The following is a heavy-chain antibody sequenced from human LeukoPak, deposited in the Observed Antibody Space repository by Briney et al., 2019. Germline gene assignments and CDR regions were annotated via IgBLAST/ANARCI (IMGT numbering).Heavy chain of an antibody. CDR3: ATLRGSGSYYDAFDI. CDR2: ISGSGGST. D-gene: IGHD1-26*01. V-gene: IGHV3-23*01. CDR1: GFTVSSNY. J-gene: IGHJ3*02. Sequence: GGSLRLSCAASGFTVSSNYMSWVRQAPGKGLEWVSAISGSGGSTYYADSVKGRFTISRDNSKNTLYLQMNSLRAEDTAVYYCATLRGSGSYYDAFDIWGQGTMVTVSS.